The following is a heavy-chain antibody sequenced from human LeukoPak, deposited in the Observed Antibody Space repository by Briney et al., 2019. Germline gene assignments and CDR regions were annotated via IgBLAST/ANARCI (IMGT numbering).Heavy chain of an antibody. D-gene: IGHD2-8*01. CDR3: TSGGMVSGDY. Sequence: PETLSLTCTVSGGSIDSYYWSWIRQTPGKGLEWIGYIYYSGSTNYNPSLKSRVTISRDTSKNQFSLKLRSVTAADTAVYYCTSGGMVSGDYWGHGTLVTVSS. CDR2: IYYSGST. CDR1: GGSIDSYY. V-gene: IGHV4-59*01. J-gene: IGHJ4*01.